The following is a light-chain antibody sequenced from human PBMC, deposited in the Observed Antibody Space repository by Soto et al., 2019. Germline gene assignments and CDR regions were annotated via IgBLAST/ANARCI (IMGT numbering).Light chain of an antibody. V-gene: IGKV3-20*01. Sequence: ETGLTQSPGNLSLYPGSRATLSCRASQSVTSNYLAWYQQKPGQAPRLPIFGASTRAIGIQDRFRGSGSGTDFTLTISRLETAELAVYDCQQFSSYPLTFGVGTKVDIK. CDR2: GAS. J-gene: IGKJ4*01. CDR1: QSVTSNY. CDR3: QQFSSYPLT.